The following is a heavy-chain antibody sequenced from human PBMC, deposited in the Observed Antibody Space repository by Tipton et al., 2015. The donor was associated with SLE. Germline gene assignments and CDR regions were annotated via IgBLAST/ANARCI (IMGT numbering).Heavy chain of an antibody. D-gene: IGHD1-26*01. CDR1: GDSISRHY. CDR3: AGGTKSPVYY. J-gene: IGHJ4*02. Sequence: TLSLTCTVSGDSISRHYRTWIRQPPGRGLEWIGDIYHSGSTYYNPSLKSRVSMSVATAKKQFSLKLTSVTAADTAVYYCAGGTKSPVYYWGQGMLVTVSS. CDR2: IYHSGST. V-gene: IGHV4-59*04.